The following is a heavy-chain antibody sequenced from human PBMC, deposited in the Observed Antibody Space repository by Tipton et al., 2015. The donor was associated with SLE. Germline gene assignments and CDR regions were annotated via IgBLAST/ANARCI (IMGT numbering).Heavy chain of an antibody. CDR2: INHSGST. CDR3: ARAGGNPGGFDY. V-gene: IGHV4-38-2*02. Sequence: TLSLTCTVSGYSISSGYYWGWIRQPPGKGLEWIGEINHSGSTNYNPSLKSRVTISVDTSKNQFSLKLSSVTAADTAVYYCARAGGNPGGFDYWGQGTLVTVSS. CDR1: GYSISSGYY. D-gene: IGHD4-23*01. J-gene: IGHJ4*02.